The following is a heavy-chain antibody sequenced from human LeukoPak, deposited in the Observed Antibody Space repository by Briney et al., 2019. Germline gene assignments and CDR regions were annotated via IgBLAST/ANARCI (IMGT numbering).Heavy chain of an antibody. CDR3: ARCTYGSTKFCGSHDY. J-gene: IGHJ4*02. D-gene: IGHD3-9*01. V-gene: IGHV3-48*01. Sequence: GGSLRLSCAASGFTLSNHAMNWVRQAPGKGLEWVSDISASSDTIHYAESVKGRFTISRDNAENSLYLQMSSLRGEDTAVYYCARCTYGSTKFCGSHDYWGQGTLVPVPS. CDR2: ISASSDTI. CDR1: GFTLSNHA.